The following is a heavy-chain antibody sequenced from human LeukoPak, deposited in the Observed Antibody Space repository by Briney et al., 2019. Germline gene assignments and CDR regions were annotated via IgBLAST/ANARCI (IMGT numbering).Heavy chain of an antibody. CDR2: LDPEDGET. D-gene: IGHD1-26*01. CDR3: ATCLPPDGIVGATVDWFDP. J-gene: IGHJ5*02. CDR1: GYTLTEVA. Sequence: APVKVSCKVSGYTLTEVAMHWVRQAPGKGLEWMGGLDPEDGETVYARKFQGRVTMTEDTSTDAAYMELSSLSSEDTAVYYCATCLPPDGIVGATVDWFDPWGQGTLVTVSS. V-gene: IGHV1-24*01.